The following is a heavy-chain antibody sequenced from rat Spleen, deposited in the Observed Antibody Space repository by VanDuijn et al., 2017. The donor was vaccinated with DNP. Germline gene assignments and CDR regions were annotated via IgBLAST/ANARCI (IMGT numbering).Heavy chain of an antibody. Sequence: EVQLVESGGGSVQPGRSMKLSCAASGFTFSSFPMAWVRQAPTKGLDWVATVSYDGSSTYYRDSVKGRFTISRDNAENTVYLQMNSLRSEDTATYYCAKGLTEDYWGQGTLVTVSS. V-gene: IGHV5-46*01. CDR1: GFTFSSFP. J-gene: IGHJ3*01. CDR3: AKGLTEDY. CDR2: VSYDGSST. D-gene: IGHD1-11*01.